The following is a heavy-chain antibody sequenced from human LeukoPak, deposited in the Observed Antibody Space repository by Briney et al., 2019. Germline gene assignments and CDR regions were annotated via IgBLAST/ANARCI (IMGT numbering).Heavy chain of an antibody. CDR2: ISAYNGNT. CDR3: ARDKSYCSSTSCYRNMDV. V-gene: IGHV1-18*01. CDR1: GYTFTSYG. Sequence: GASVKVSCKASGYTFTSYGISWVRQAPGQGLEWMGWISAYNGNTNYAQKLQGRVTMTTDTSTSTAYMELRSLRSDDTAVYYCARDKSYCSSTSCYRNMDVWGKGTTVTVSS. D-gene: IGHD2-2*01. J-gene: IGHJ6*03.